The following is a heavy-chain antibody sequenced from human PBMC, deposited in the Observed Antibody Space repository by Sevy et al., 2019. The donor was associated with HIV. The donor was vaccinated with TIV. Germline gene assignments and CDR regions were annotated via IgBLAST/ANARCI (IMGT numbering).Heavy chain of an antibody. J-gene: IGHJ6*02. CDR1: GFTFGDYA. Sequence: GGSLRLSCTASGFTFGDYAMSWFRQAPGKGLEWVGFIRSKAYGGTTEYAASVKGRFTISRDDSKSIAYLQRNSLKTEDTAVYYCTRDRDRRYYDSSGYPAYYYGMDVWGQGTTVTVSS. CDR2: IRSKAYGGTT. D-gene: IGHD3-22*01. V-gene: IGHV3-49*03. CDR3: TRDRDRRYYDSSGYPAYYYGMDV.